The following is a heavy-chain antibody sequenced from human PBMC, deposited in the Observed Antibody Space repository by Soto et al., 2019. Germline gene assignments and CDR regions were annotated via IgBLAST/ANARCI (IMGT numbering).Heavy chain of an antibody. V-gene: IGHV3-23*01. CDR1: GFTFSSYA. CDR2: ISGSGGST. Sequence: GGSLRLSCAASGFTFSSYAMSWVRQAPGKGLEWVSAISGSGGSTYYADSVKGRFTISRDNSKNTLYLQMNSLRAEDTAVYYCAKLARDIVVVPAACDYWGQGTLVTVSS. D-gene: IGHD2-2*01. CDR3: AKLARDIVVVPAACDY. J-gene: IGHJ4*02.